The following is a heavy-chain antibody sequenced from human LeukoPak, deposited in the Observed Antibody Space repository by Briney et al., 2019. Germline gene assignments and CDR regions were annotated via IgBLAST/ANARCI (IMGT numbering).Heavy chain of an antibody. CDR2: IYYSGST. Sequence: TSETLSLTCSVSVGSISSGSYYWSWLRQPPGKGLEWIGYIYYSGSTYYNPSLKSRVTISVDTSKKQFSLKLNSVTAADTAVYYCARLYDSFRAFDIWGQGTIITVSS. V-gene: IGHV4-31*03. D-gene: IGHD2-8*01. J-gene: IGHJ3*02. CDR3: ARLYDSFRAFDI. CDR1: VGSISSGSYY.